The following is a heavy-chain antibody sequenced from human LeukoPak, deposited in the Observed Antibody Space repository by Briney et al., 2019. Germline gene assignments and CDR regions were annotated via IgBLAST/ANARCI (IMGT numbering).Heavy chain of an antibody. Sequence: SSETLSLTCTVSGGSISSYYWSWIRQPAGKGLEWIGRIYTSGNTNYNPSLKSRVTMSVDTSKNQFSLKLSSVTAADTAVYYCAMYSSGWYFGAFDIWGQGTMVTVSS. V-gene: IGHV4-4*07. CDR3: AMYSSGWYFGAFDI. CDR1: GGSISSYY. CDR2: IYTSGNT. D-gene: IGHD6-19*01. J-gene: IGHJ3*02.